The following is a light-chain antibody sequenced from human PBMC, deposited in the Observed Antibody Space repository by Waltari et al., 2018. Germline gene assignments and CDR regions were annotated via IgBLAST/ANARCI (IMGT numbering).Light chain of an antibody. CDR3: HQYYSSPHT. CDR2: WAA. CDR1: LTVLHNPNNKNY. Sequence: DIVLTKSPDSLAVSLGERATIHCKSILTVLHNPNNKNYLAWFQQKPGQPPKLLIYWAATRESGVPDRFSGSGSGTEFTLTISGLQAEDVAVYYCHQYYSSPHTFGQGTKLEIK. V-gene: IGKV4-1*01. J-gene: IGKJ2*01.